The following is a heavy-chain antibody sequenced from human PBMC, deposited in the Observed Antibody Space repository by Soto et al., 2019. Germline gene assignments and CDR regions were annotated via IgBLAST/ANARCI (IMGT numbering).Heavy chain of an antibody. V-gene: IGHV3-23*01. J-gene: IGHJ3*02. CDR3: ATFDGVRIVGADDAFDI. CDR2: ISGSGGST. D-gene: IGHD1-26*01. CDR1: GFTFSSYA. Sequence: EVQLLESGGGLVQPGGSLRLSCAASGFTFSSYAMSWVRQAPGKGLEWVSAISGSGGSTYYADSVKGRFTISRDNSKNTLYLQMNSLRAEDTAVYYCATFDGVRIVGADDAFDIWGQGTMVTVSS.